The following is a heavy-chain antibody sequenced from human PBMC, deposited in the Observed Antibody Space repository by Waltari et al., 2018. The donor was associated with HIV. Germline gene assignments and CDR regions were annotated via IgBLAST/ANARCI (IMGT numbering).Heavy chain of an antibody. J-gene: IGHJ4*02. CDR1: GFSFSNYG. CDR3: AKLNTGSED. Sequence: EVQLLESGGGLVQPGGSLRLSCAASGFSFSNYGMSWVRQAPGGGLEWVSSIGGIGATIYYADSVKGRFTISRDNSRNILYLQMNSLRAEDTALYFCAKLNTGSEDWGQGTLATVSS. CDR2: IGGIGATI. D-gene: IGHD3-10*01. V-gene: IGHV3-23*01.